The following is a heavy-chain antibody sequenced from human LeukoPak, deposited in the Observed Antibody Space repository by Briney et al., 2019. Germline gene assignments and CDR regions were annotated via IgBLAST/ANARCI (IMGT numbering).Heavy chain of an antibody. J-gene: IGHJ4*02. V-gene: IGHV3-21*01. D-gene: IGHD6-19*01. CDR1: GFTFSSYS. Sequence: SGGSLRLSCAASGFTFSSYSMNWVRQAPGKGLEWVSSISSSSSYIYYADSVEGRFTISRDNAKNSLYLQMNSLRAEDTAVYYCARDKYSSGWDLWGQGTLVTVSS. CDR3: ARDKYSSGWDL. CDR2: ISSSSSYI.